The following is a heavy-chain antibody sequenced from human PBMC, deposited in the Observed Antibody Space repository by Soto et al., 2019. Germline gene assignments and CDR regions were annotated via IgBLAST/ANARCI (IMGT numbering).Heavy chain of an antibody. D-gene: IGHD2-15*01. Sequence: SQTLSLTCVGSGDTVSSNIVAWNWVRQSPSRGLEWLGRTYYRSRWYSDYAVSVRSRIDINADTSKNQVSLQLNSVTPEDTAVYYCARSEEDSDYYYYGMEVWGQGTTVTVSS. J-gene: IGHJ6*02. CDR3: ARSEEDSDYYYYGMEV. V-gene: IGHV6-1*01. CDR1: GDTVSSNIVA. CDR2: TYYRSRWYS.